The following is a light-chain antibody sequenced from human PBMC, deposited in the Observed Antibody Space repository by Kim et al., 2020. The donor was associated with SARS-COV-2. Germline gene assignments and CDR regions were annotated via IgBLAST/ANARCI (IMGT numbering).Light chain of an antibody. CDR3: QTWGTGSRGV. J-gene: IGLJ2*01. CDR2: LNSDGGH. Sequence: VKRRCTLESGNSSYAIGWHKEQTEKGPRYLITLNSDGGHSKRDGIPDRFSDTSSAAERYLTIASLQYEDEADYYCQTWGTGSRGVFGGGTQLTVL. CDR1: SGNSSYA. V-gene: IGLV4-69*01.